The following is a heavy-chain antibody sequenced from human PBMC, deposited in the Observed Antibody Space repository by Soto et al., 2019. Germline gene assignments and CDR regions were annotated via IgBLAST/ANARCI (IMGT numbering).Heavy chain of an antibody. CDR3: AKFFTQRGYFDY. J-gene: IGHJ4*02. CDR1: GFTFSSYA. V-gene: IGHV3-23*01. D-gene: IGHD3-3*01. Sequence: GGSLRLSCAASGFTFSSYAMSWVRQAPGKGLEWVSAISGSGGSTYYADSVKGRSTISRDNSKNTLYLQMNSLRAEDTAVYYCAKFFTQRGYFDYWGQGTLVTVPS. CDR2: ISGSGGST.